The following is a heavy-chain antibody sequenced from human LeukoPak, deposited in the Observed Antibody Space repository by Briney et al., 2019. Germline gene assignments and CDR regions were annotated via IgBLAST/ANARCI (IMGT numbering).Heavy chain of an antibody. CDR3: ARDGPTIFGMVTPGWFDP. J-gene: IGHJ5*02. CDR2: IIPIFGTA. V-gene: IGHV1-69*01. CDR1: GGTFSSYA. D-gene: IGHD3-3*01. Sequence: SVKVSCKASGGTFSSYAISWVRQAPGQGLERMGGIIPIFGTANYAQKFQGRVTITADESTSTAYMELSSLRSEDTAVYYCARDGPTIFGMVTPGWFDPWGQGTLVTVSS.